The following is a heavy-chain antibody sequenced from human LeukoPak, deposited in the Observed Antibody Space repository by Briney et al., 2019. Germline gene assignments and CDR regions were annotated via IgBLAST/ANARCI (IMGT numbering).Heavy chain of an antibody. Sequence: GGSLRLSCAASGFTFDDYAMHWVRQAPGKGLEWVSLISGDGGSTYYADSVKGRFTISRDNSKNSLYLQMNSLRAEDTAFYYCAKDMWYHDHSRYTDYWGKGTMVTVSS. CDR1: GFTFDDYA. V-gene: IGHV3-43*02. CDR3: AKDMWYHDHSRYTDY. D-gene: IGHD3-22*01. J-gene: IGHJ4*01. CDR2: ISGDGGST.